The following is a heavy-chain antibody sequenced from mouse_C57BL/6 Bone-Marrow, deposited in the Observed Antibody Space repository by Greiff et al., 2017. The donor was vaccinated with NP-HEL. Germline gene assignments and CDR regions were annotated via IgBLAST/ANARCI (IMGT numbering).Heavy chain of an antibody. D-gene: IGHD1-1*01. CDR2: ISYDGST. Sequence: EVKLMESGPGLVKPSQSLSLSCSVTGYSITSGYYWNWIRQFPGNILEWMGYISYDGSTNYIPPFKNRTSITRDTSKNQSFLKLNSVTTEDTATYYCASDGSSPYWYFDVWGTGTTVTVSS. CDR3: ASDGSSPYWYFDV. J-gene: IGHJ1*03. CDR1: GYSITSGYY. V-gene: IGHV3-6*01.